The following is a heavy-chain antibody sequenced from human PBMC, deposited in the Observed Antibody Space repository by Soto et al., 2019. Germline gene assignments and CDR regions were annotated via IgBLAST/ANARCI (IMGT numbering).Heavy chain of an antibody. CDR3: ARCGSSCGLGF. Sequence: QVELQESGPGLAKPSQTLSLTCTVSGGSISSGDYYWSWIHQPPGKGLEWIGYIYYSGSTYYNPSLKSRVTISVDTSKNQFSLKLTSVTAADTAVYYCARCGSSCGLGFWGQGTLVTVSS. V-gene: IGHV4-30-4*01. D-gene: IGHD2-15*01. J-gene: IGHJ4*02. CDR2: IYYSGST. CDR1: GGSISSGDYY.